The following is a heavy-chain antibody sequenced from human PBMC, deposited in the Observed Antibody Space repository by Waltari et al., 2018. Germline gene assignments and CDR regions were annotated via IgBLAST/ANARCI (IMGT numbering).Heavy chain of an antibody. Sequence: QVQLQESGPGLVKPSETLSLTCTVSGGSISSYYWSWIRQPAGKGLEWIGRIYTSGSTNYHPSLKSRVTMSVDTSKNQFSLKLSSVTAADTAVYYCARFGPEVLRYFDRSRRTSYWGQGTLVT. CDR1: GGSISSYY. V-gene: IGHV4-4*07. CDR3: ARFGPEVLRYFDRSRRTSY. CDR2: IYTSGST. J-gene: IGHJ4*02. D-gene: IGHD3-9*01.